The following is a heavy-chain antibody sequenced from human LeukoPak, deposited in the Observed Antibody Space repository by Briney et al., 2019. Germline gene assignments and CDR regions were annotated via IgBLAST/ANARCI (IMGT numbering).Heavy chain of an antibody. J-gene: IGHJ3*02. CDR2: IYYSGST. Sequence: SETLSLTCTVSGGSISSSSYYWGWIRQPPGKGLEWIGSIYYSGSTYYNPSLKSRVTISVDTSKNQFSLKLSSVTAADTAVYYCAKPMGYCSSTSCHPHAFDIWGQGTMVTASS. V-gene: IGHV4-39*01. D-gene: IGHD2-2*01. CDR3: AKPMGYCSSTSCHPHAFDI. CDR1: GGSISSSSYY.